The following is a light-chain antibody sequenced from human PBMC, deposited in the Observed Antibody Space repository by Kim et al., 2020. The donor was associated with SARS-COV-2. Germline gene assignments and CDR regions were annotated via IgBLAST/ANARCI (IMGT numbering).Light chain of an antibody. CDR1: QSIYTY. J-gene: IGKJ5*01. Sequence: EIVLTQSPATLSLSPGERATLSCRASQSIYTYLAWYQQSPGQAPRLLIYDASYRAAGIPGRFTGSGSETDFTLTISSLEPEDFAVYYCQRRYDWPITFGQGTRLEIK. CDR3: QRRYDWPIT. CDR2: DAS. V-gene: IGKV3-11*01.